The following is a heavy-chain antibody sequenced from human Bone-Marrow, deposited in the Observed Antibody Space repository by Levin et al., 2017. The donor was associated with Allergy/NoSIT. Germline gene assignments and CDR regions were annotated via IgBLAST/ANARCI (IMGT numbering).Heavy chain of an antibody. CDR1: GFTFGDYA. CDR3: TRKSDSGSYPWYYGMDV. J-gene: IGHJ6*02. CDR2: IRSKAYGGTT. Sequence: GGSLRLSCTASGFTFGDYAMSWFRQAPGKGLEWVGFIRSKAYGGTTEYAASVKGRFTISRDDSKSIAYLQMNSLKTEDTAVYYCTRKSDSGSYPWYYGMDVWGQGTTVTVSS. V-gene: IGHV3-49*03. D-gene: IGHD1-26*01.